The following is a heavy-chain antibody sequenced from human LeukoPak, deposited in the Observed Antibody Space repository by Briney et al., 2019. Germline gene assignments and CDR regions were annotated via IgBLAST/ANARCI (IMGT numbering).Heavy chain of an antibody. CDR1: GGSFSGYY. J-gene: IGHJ4*02. CDR2: INHSGST. CDR3: ARITVVTGSLDY. Sequence: SETLSLTCAVYGGSFSGYYWSWIRQPPGKGLEWIGEINHSGSTNYNPSLKSRVTISVDTSKNQFPLKLSSVTAADTAVYYCARITVVTGSLDYWGQGTLVTVSS. V-gene: IGHV4-34*01. D-gene: IGHD4-23*01.